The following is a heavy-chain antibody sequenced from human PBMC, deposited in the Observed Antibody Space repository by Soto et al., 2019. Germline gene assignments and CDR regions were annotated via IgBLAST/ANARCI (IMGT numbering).Heavy chain of an antibody. CDR2: AYYNGFT. J-gene: IGHJ5*02. D-gene: IGHD2-15*01. V-gene: IGHV4-59*11. CDR1: GGSISSHY. Sequence: SETLSLTCTVSGGSISSHYWNWMRQPPGEGLESIGYAYYNGFTSYNPSLKSRVTISIDTSKNQFSLKVSSVTAADTAVYYCARMTPSFWDATGYSGGVGIDPWGQEILVTVP. CDR3: ARMTPSFWDATGYSGGVGIDP.